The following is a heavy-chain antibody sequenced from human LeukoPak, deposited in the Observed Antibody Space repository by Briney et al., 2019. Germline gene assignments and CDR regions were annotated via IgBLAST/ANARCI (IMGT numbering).Heavy chain of an antibody. J-gene: IGHJ5*02. CDR1: GFTFSTYA. D-gene: IGHD3-10*01. CDR3: ARGSYYTSGSYFSPGFDP. Sequence: QSGRSLRLSCAASGFTFSTYAMHWVRQAPGKGLEWAAVTSYDGSNKYYADSVKGRFSISRDNSKNTLHLQMNSLRAEDTAVYYCARGSYYTSGSYFSPGFDPWGQGTLVTVSS. V-gene: IGHV3-30*04. CDR2: TSYDGSNK.